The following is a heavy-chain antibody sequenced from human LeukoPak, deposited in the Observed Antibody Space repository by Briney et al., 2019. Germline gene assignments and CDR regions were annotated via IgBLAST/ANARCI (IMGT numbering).Heavy chain of an antibody. J-gene: IGHJ4*02. CDR1: GGTFSIYA. D-gene: IGHD5-24*01. CDR3: ARFGRRDGYNYFDY. V-gene: IGHV1-69*13. Sequence: SVTVSCTASGGTFSIYAISWVRQAPGQGLEWMGGIIPIFGTANYAQKFQGRVTITADESTSTAYMELSSLRSEDTAVYYRARFGRRDGYNYFDYWGQGTLVTVSS. CDR2: IIPIFGTA.